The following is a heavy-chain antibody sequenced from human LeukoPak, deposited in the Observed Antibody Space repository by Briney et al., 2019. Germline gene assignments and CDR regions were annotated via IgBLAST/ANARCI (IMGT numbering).Heavy chain of an antibody. V-gene: IGHV3-21*06. D-gene: IGHD2-8*01. Sequence: GGSLTLFCAASGLTFSSYSMNGVRQAPGKGLEWLSYVSNSGDYIHYADSVKGRFTISRDNSKNSLYLQMNSLRAEDTAVYYCARALIGYYFDYWGQGTLVTVSS. CDR3: ARALIGYYFDY. J-gene: IGHJ4*02. CDR2: VSNSGDYI. CDR1: GLTFSSYS.